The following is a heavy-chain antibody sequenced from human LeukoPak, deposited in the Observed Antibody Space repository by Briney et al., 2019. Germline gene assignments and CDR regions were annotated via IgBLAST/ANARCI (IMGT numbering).Heavy chain of an antibody. D-gene: IGHD3-22*01. Sequence: GGSLRLSCAASGFTFSSYWMHWVRQAPGKGLVWVSRINSDGNSTSYADSVKGRFTISRDNAKNTLYLQMNSLRAEDTAVYYCARDGTYYYDSSGYYSGDYFDYWGQGTLVTVSS. J-gene: IGHJ4*02. CDR2: INSDGNST. CDR3: ARDGTYYYDSSGYYSGDYFDY. V-gene: IGHV3-74*01. CDR1: GFTFSSYW.